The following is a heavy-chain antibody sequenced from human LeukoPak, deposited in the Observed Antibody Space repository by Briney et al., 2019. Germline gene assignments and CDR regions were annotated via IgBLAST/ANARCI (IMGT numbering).Heavy chain of an antibody. CDR1: GFTFSSYW. J-gene: IGHJ3*02. CDR2: INSDGSST. CDR3: ARTGYYAFWSGHRALDI. V-gene: IGHV3-74*01. D-gene: IGHD3-3*01. Sequence: GGSLRLSCAASGFTFSSYWMHWVRQVPGKGVVWVSYINSDGSSTSYADSVKGRFTISRDNAKSTLYLQMNSLRAEDTAVYYCARTGYYAFWSGHRALDIWGQGTMVTVSS.